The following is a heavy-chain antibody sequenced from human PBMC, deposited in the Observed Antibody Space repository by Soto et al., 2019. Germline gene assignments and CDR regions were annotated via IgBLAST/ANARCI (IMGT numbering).Heavy chain of an antibody. V-gene: IGHV3-30*03. J-gene: IGHJ5*02. Sequence: QVQLVESGGGVVQPGRSLRLSCAASGFTFSSYGMHWVRQAPGKGLEWVAVISYDGSNKYYADSVKGRFTISRDNSKNTLYLQMNSLRAEDTAVYYCARDVRSRRYDLWGQGTLVIVSS. D-gene: IGHD3-10*02. CDR3: ARDVRSRRYDL. CDR2: ISYDGSNK. CDR1: GFTFSSYG.